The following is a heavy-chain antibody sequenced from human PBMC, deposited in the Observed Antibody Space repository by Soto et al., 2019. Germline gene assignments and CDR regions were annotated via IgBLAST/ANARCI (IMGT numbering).Heavy chain of an antibody. J-gene: IGHJ6*02. Sequence: PSETLSLTCAVYGGSFSGYYWSWIRQPPGKGLEWIGGIYHSGSTNYNPSLKSRVTISVDTSKNQFSLKLSSVTAADTAVYYCASLGGYFYDSSGYYAYYGMDVWGQGTTVTVSS. D-gene: IGHD3-22*01. CDR1: GGSFSGYY. V-gene: IGHV4-34*01. CDR2: IYHSGST. CDR3: ASLGGYFYDSSGYYAYYGMDV.